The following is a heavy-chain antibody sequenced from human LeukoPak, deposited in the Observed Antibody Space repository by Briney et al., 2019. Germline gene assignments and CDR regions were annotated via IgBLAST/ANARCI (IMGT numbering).Heavy chain of an antibody. D-gene: IGHD5-24*01. Sequence: GGPRRLSCAPSGFTESSNYMSWVRQAPEKGLEWISVFYSGGSTYYADSVKGRFTISRDNSKNTLYLQMNNLRAEDTAVNYCARFFNGYNRYWGQGTLITASS. CDR3: ARFFNGYNRY. CDR1: GFTESSNY. CDR2: FYSGGST. V-gene: IGHV3-66*01. J-gene: IGHJ4*02.